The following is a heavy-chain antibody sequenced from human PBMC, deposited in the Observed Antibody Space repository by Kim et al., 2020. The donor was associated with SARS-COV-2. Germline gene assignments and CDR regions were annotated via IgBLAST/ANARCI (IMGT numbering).Heavy chain of an antibody. Sequence: SETLSLTCTVSGGSISSYYWSWVRQPPGKGLEWIGYIYYSGSTSYNPSLKSRVTISVDTSKNQFSLNLSSVTAADTAMYYCARGGRGAANGMDVWGRGTTVTVSS. D-gene: IGHD6-13*01. V-gene: IGHV4-59*01. J-gene: IGHJ6*02. CDR1: GGSISSYY. CDR3: ARGGRGAANGMDV. CDR2: IYYSGST.